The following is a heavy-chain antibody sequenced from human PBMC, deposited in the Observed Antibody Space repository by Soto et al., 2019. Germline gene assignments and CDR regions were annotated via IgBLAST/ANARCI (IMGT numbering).Heavy chain of an antibody. CDR2: IKRDGSGG. J-gene: IGHJ3*02. D-gene: IGHD6-13*01. CDR3: ARDVSPGSSGWYFDAFDS. V-gene: IGHV3-7*01. Sequence: QLVESGGGLVQPGGSLRLSCAASGFTFSNYWMTWVRQAPGKGLEWVANIKRDGSGGSYLDSVRGRFTVSRDNARNSLYLQMNSLRAEDTALYYCARDVSPGSSGWYFDAFDSWGQGTMVTVSS. CDR1: GFTFSNYW.